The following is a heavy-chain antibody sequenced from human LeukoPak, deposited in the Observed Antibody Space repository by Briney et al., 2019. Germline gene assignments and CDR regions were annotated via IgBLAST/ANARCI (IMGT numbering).Heavy chain of an antibody. V-gene: IGHV3-7*01. CDR2: IKHDASEI. Sequence: PGGPLRLSCAASGFTFSSYWMNWVRQAPGQGPEWVANIKHDASEIYYVDSVKGRFTISRDNAKNSLYLQMKNLRAEDTAVYYCEGERGDAFDVWGQGTMVTVSS. CDR3: EGERGDAFDV. CDR1: GFTFSSYW. J-gene: IGHJ3*01.